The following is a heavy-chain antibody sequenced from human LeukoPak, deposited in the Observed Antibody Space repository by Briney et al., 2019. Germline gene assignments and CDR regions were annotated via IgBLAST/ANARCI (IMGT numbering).Heavy chain of an antibody. J-gene: IGHJ3*02. D-gene: IGHD2/OR15-2a*01. CDR1: GFTFSNYG. CDR2: ISSSSSYI. V-gene: IGHV3-21*01. CDR3: ARDTGFLHAFDI. Sequence: PGGSLRLSCAASGFTFSNYGMHWVRQAPGKGLEWVSSISSSSSYIYYADSVKGRFTISRDNAKNSLYLQMNSLRAEDTAVYYCARDTGFLHAFDIWGQGTMVTVSS.